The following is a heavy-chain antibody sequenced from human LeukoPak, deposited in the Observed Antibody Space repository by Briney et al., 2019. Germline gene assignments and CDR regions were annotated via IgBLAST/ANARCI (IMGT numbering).Heavy chain of an antibody. V-gene: IGHV4-59*08. J-gene: IGHJ4*02. CDR2: IYYSGST. Sequence: SETLSLTCTVSGGSISSYYWSWIRQPPGKGLEWIGYIYYSGSTNYNPSLKSRVTISVDTSKNQFSLKLSSVTAADTAVYYRARHNGGSYFSDFDYWGQGTLVTVSS. D-gene: IGHD1-26*01. CDR3: ARHNGGSYFSDFDY. CDR1: GGSISSYY.